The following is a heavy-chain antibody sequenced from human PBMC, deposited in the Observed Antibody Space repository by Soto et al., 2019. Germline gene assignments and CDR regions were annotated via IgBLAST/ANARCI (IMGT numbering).Heavy chain of an antibody. V-gene: IGHV3-66*01. CDR1: GFTVSSNY. CDR2: IYSGGST. D-gene: IGHD3-10*01. CDR3: ARGPSNYYGSGSHPVGMDV. Sequence: PGGSLRLSCAASGFTVSSNYMSWVRQAPGKGLEWVSVIYSGGSTYYADSVKGRFTISRDNSKNTLYLQMNSLRAEDTAVYYCARGPSNYYGSGSHPVGMDVWSQGTTVTVSS. J-gene: IGHJ6*02.